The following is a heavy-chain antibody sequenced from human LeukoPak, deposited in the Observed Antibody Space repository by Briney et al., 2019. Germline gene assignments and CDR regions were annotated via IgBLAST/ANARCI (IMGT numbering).Heavy chain of an antibody. D-gene: IGHD6-19*01. CDR1: GFAFSVYA. V-gene: IGHV3-23*01. CDR2: NNANSVST. J-gene: IGHJ5*02. CDR3: AKPISGGLAVTADWFRP. Sequence: GGSLRLSCAASGFAFSVYAMSWLRQPRGKGLEWVSTNNANSVSTSYAASVRGRFTISRDNAKDTVYLQLNRLSTDDTATYYCAKPISGGLAVTADWFRPWGQGTLVVVSS.